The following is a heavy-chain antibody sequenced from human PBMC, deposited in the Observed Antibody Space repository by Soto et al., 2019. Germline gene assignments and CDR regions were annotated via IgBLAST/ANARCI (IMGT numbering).Heavy chain of an antibody. J-gene: IGHJ5*02. CDR1: GYTFTGYY. Sequence: ASVKVSCKASGYTFTGYYMHWVRQAPGQGLEWMGWINPNSGGTNYAQKFQGRVTMTRDTSISTAYMELSRLRSDDTAVYYCARNRYWSGGSCRNWFDPWGQGTLVTVSS. V-gene: IGHV1-2*02. CDR3: ARNRYWSGGSCRNWFDP. D-gene: IGHD2-15*01. CDR2: INPNSGGT.